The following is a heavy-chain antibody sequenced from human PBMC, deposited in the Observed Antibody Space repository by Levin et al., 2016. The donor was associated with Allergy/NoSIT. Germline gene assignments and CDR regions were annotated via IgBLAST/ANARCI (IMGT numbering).Heavy chain of an antibody. J-gene: IGHJ4*02. D-gene: IGHD3-3*01. Sequence: GESLKISCAASGFTFSSYAMHWVRQAPGKGLEWVAVISYDGSNKYYADSVKGRFTISRDNSKNTLYLQMNSLRAEDTAVYYCAREGTILEWLLPQYYFDYWGQGTLVTVSS. CDR3: AREGTILEWLLPQYYFDY. CDR2: ISYDGSNK. V-gene: IGHV3-30*04. CDR1: GFTFSSYA.